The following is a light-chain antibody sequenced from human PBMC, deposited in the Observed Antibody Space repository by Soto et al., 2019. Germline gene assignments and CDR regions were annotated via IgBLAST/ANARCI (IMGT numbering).Light chain of an antibody. CDR3: HQRQSWPRT. Sequence: EIVMTQSPATLYVSPGERATLSCRASQSVSSYLAWYQQKPGQAPRLLIYQTSIRAAGIPARFSASGTGTDFTLTISDVQPEDFAVYYCHQRQSWPRTFGQGTEVDIK. CDR2: QTS. CDR1: QSVSSY. V-gene: IGKV3-11*01. J-gene: IGKJ1*01.